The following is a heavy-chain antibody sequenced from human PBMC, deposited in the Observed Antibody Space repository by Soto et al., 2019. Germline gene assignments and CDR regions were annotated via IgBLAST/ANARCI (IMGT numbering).Heavy chain of an antibody. CDR1: GYSFISYW. V-gene: IGHV5-51*01. D-gene: IGHD6-19*01. Sequence: GESLKISCKGYGYSFISYWIGWVRQMPGKGLEWMGITYPRDSDTRYSPSFQGQVTVSADKSISTAYLQWSSLKASDTAMYYCAKAHISGWPDAFDIWGQGTMVTVS. J-gene: IGHJ3*02. CDR3: AKAHISGWPDAFDI. CDR2: TYPRDSDT.